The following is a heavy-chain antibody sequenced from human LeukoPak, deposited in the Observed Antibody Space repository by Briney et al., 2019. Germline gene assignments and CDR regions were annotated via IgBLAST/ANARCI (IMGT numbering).Heavy chain of an antibody. Sequence: GASVKVSCKASGYTFTRYFMHWVRQAPGQGLEWMGWISAYNGNTNYAQKLQGRVTMTTDTSTSTAYMELRSLRSDDTAVYYCARDNYDILTGYSETDYWGQGTLVTVSS. CDR1: GYTFTRYF. CDR2: ISAYNGNT. CDR3: ARDNYDILTGYSETDY. V-gene: IGHV1-18*01. J-gene: IGHJ4*02. D-gene: IGHD3-9*01.